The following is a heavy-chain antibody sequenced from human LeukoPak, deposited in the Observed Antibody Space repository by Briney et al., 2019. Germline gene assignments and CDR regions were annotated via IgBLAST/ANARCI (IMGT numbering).Heavy chain of an antibody. V-gene: IGHV3-30*04. D-gene: IGHD6-19*01. Sequence: GRSLRLSCAASGFTFSSYAMHWVRQAPGKGLEWVAVISYDGSNKYYADSVKGRFTISRDNSKNTLYLQMNSLRAEDTAVYYCARESPGYSSGWYAYYGMDVWGQGTTVTVSS. CDR3: ARESPGYSSGWYAYYGMDV. CDR2: ISYDGSNK. CDR1: GFTFSSYA. J-gene: IGHJ6*02.